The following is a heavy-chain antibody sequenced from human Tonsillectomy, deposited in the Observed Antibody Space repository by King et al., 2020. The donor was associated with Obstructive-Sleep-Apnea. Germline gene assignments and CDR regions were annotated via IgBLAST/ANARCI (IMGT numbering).Heavy chain of an antibody. D-gene: IGHD6-6*01. CDR3: ARHPALGNNLVPLDN. V-gene: IGHV5-51*01. Sequence: QLVQSGPEAKKPGESLKISCKASGYKFTTYWIGWVRQNPGKGMDWMGIIYPGDSDTRYGPSFQGHVTISADKSINTAFPQWSSLTASDSAMDYCARHPALGNNLVPLDNWGQGTLVTVSS. J-gene: IGHJ4*02. CDR2: IYPGDSDT. CDR1: GYKFTTYW.